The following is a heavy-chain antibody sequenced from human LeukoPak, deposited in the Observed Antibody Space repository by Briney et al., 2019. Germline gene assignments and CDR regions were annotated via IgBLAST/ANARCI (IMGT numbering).Heavy chain of an antibody. CDR3: ARAQVDRIVVVTSWFGP. CDR2: INPNSGGT. D-gene: IGHD3-22*01. Sequence: ASVKVSCKASGYTFTGYYMHWVRQAPGQGLEWMGRINPNSGGTNYAQKFQGRVTMTRDTSISTAYMELSRLRSDDTAVYYCARAQVDRIVVVTSWFGPWGQGTLVTVSS. CDR1: GYTFTGYY. V-gene: IGHV1-2*06. J-gene: IGHJ5*02.